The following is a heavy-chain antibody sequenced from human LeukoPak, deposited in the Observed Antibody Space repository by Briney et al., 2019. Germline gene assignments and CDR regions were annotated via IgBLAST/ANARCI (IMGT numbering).Heavy chain of an antibody. CDR1: GFTFSSYA. Sequence: GGSLRLSCAASGFTFSSYAMSWVRQAPGKGLEWVSAIGGSGGSTYYADSVKGRFTISRDNSKNTLYLQMNSLRAEDTAVYYCAKASSGYYYFFDYWGQGTLVTVSS. CDR3: AKASSGYYYFFDY. D-gene: IGHD3-22*01. CDR2: IGGSGGST. J-gene: IGHJ4*02. V-gene: IGHV3-23*01.